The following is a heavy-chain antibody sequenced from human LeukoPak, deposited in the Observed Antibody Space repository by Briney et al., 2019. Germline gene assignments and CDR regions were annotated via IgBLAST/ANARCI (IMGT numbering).Heavy chain of an antibody. CDR2: INHSGST. CDR1: GGSFSGHY. J-gene: IGHJ5*02. D-gene: IGHD2-2*01. V-gene: IGHV4-34*01. Sequence: SETLSLTCAVYGGSFSGHYWSWIRQPPGKGLEWIGEINHSGSTNYNPSLKSRVTISVDTSKNQFSLKLSSVTAADTAVYYCARGARDIVVVPAAKPWFGPWGQGTLVTVSS. CDR3: ARGARDIVVVPAAKPWFGP.